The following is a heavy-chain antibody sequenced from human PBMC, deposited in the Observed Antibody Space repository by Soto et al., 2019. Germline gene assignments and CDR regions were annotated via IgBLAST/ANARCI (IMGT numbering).Heavy chain of an antibody. CDR2: MDHSGST. V-gene: IGHV4-34*01. D-gene: IGHD3-22*01. J-gene: IGHJ6*02. CDR1: DGSFSCYY. CDR3: ARAPSFTMIEVVHAPYDYYSMDV. Sequence: SETLALTCAVYDGSFSCYYWSWIRQPAGKGLELVGEMDHSGSTNFNTSLRSRVTMSVDTSKNHFSLKLSSVTAADTAVYYCARAPSFTMIEVVHAPYDYYSMDVGGQGTTVT.